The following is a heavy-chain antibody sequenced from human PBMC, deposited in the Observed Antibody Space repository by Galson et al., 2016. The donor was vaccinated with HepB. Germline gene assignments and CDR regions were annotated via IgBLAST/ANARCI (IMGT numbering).Heavy chain of an antibody. CDR3: AKDGSDRSGWHSAVFNRFDP. CDR1: GFTFSSHA. D-gene: IGHD6-19*01. J-gene: IGHJ5*02. V-gene: IGHV3-23*01. CDR2: ISGSGDST. Sequence: SLRLSCAASGFTFSSHAMSWVRQAPGKGLEWVSDISGSGDSTYYADSVKGRFTISRDNSKNTVDLQMNSLRAEDTAVYYCAKDGSDRSGWHSAVFNRFDPWGRGTLVTVSS.